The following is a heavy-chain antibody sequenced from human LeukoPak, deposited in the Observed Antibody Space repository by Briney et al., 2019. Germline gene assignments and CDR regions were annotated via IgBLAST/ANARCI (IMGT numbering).Heavy chain of an antibody. Sequence: VASVKVSCKASGYIFNRYGITWVRQAPGQGLEWMGWISSYNGDTNYAQKFQGRATITTDTSTTTAYMELRSLRSDDTAIYYCARYFYDDSGFPNYSFDYWGLGTLVTVSS. CDR3: ARYFYDDSGFPNYSFDY. CDR2: ISSYNGDT. CDR1: GYIFNRYG. J-gene: IGHJ4*02. V-gene: IGHV1-18*01. D-gene: IGHD3-22*01.